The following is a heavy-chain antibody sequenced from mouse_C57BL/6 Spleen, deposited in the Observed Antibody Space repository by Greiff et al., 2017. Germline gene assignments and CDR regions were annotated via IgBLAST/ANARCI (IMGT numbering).Heavy chain of an antibody. CDR3: ARDPHGEEFIDY. V-gene: IGHV7-1*01. J-gene: IGHJ2*01. CDR1: GFTFSDFY. CDR2: SRNKANDYTT. Sequence: EVKLVESGGGLVQSGRSLRLSCATSGFTFSDFYMEWVRQAPGKGLEWIAASRNKANDYTTEYSASVKGRFIVSRDTSPSILYLQMNALRAEDTAIYYYARDPHGEEFIDYWGQGTTLTVSS. D-gene: IGHD6-1*01.